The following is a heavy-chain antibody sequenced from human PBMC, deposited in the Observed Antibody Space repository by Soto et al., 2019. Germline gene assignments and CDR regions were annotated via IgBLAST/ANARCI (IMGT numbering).Heavy chain of an antibody. Sequence: SETLSLTCRVSDGSMNSDSSYWGWIRQPPGKGLEWIGVINHSGSTYHNLSLKGRVTMSVDASRNQFSLKLTSMTAADTAVYYCARLGGYVSVGYYYLWDSWGQGTLVTVSS. CDR1: DGSMNSDSSY. D-gene: IGHD3-22*01. V-gene: IGHV4-39*01. J-gene: IGHJ4*02. CDR3: ARLGGYVSVGYYYLWDS. CDR2: INHSGST.